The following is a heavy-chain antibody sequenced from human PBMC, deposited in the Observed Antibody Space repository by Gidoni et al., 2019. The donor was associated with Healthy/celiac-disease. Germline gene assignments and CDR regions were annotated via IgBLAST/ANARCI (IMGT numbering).Heavy chain of an antibody. J-gene: IGHJ4*02. CDR2: ISSSSSTI. CDR3: ASYYYDSRGPSYFDY. CDR1: GFPFSSYS. D-gene: IGHD3-22*01. V-gene: IGHV3-48*02. Sequence: EVQLVESGGGLVQPGGSLRLSCAASGFPFSSYSMNWVRQAPGKGLEWVSYISSSSSTIYYADSVKGRFTISRDNAKNSLYLQMNSLRDEDTAVYYCASYYYDSRGPSYFDYWGQGTLVTVSS.